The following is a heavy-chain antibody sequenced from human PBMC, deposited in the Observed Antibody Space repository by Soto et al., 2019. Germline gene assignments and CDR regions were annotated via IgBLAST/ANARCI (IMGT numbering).Heavy chain of an antibody. J-gene: IGHJ6*02. CDR3: ARMSIVGRRDYYYGMDV. D-gene: IGHD6-6*01. V-gene: IGHV3-21*02. CDR2: IRSSPSYI. CDR1: EFTFSDYS. Sequence: EVQLVESGGGLVNPGGSLRLSCAASEFTFSDYSVNWVRQAPGKGLEWVSSIRSSPSYIYYADSVKGRFTISRDSAKHSLYLQMNSLRAEDTAVYYCARMSIVGRRDYYYGMDVWGQGTTVTVSS.